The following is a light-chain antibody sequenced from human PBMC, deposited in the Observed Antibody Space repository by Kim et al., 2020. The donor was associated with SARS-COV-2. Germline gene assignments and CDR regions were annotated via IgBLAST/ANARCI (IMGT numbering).Light chain of an antibody. CDR3: QSYDSSLSGYWV. CDR1: SSNIGAVYD. V-gene: IGLV1-40*01. CDR2: GNS. Sequence: VTITCTGSSSNIGAVYDVHWYQQLPGAAPKLLIYGNSNRPSGVPDRFSGSKSGTSASLAITGLQAEDDADYYCQSYDSSLSGYWVFGGGTQLTVL. J-gene: IGLJ3*02.